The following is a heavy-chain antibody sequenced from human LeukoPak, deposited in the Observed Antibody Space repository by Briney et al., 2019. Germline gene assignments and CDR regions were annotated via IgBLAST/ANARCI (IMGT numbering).Heavy chain of an antibody. Sequence: GGSLRLSCAASGFTFSSYAMSWVRQAPGKGLVWVSAISGSGGSTYYADSVKGRFTISRDNSKNTLYLQMNSLRAEDTAVYYCAKDPTGYCSSTSCYNYYYYYMDVWGKGTTVTVSS. D-gene: IGHD2-2*01. V-gene: IGHV3-23*01. CDR3: AKDPTGYCSSTSCYNYYYYYMDV. CDR1: GFTFSSYA. J-gene: IGHJ6*03. CDR2: ISGSGGST.